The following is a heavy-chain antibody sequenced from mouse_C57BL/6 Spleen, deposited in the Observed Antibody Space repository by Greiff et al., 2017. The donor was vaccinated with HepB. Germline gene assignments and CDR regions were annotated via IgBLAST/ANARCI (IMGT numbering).Heavy chain of an antibody. V-gene: IGHV1-76*01. CDR3: ASGDVWDE. CDR1: GYTFTSYW. CDR2: IYPGDGNT. J-gene: IGHJ3*02. Sequence: QVQLQQSGAELVRPGASVKLSCKASGYTFTSYWINWVKQRPGQGLEWIGRIYPGDGNTNYNEKFKGKATLTAEKSSSTAYMQLSSLTSEDSAVYYCASGDVWDEWGQGTPVTVSA. D-gene: IGHD2-10*02.